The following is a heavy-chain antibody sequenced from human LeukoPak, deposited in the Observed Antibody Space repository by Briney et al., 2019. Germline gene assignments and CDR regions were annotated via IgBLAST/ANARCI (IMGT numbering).Heavy chain of an antibody. D-gene: IGHD3-3*01. CDR3: ARGLRGVSISLSGDY. CDR1: GFTFSSYA. Sequence: PGGSLRLSCAASGFTFSSYAMHWVRQAPGKGLEGVAVISYDGSHKYYADSVKGRFTISRDSSKSTLYLQMNSLRAEDTAVYYCARGLRGVSISLSGDYWGQGTLVTVSS. J-gene: IGHJ4*02. CDR2: ISYDGSHK. V-gene: IGHV3-30*04.